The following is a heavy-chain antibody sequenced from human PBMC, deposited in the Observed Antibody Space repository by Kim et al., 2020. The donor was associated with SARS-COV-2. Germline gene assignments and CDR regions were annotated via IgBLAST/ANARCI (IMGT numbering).Heavy chain of an antibody. Sequence: NPSLKSRVTISVDTSKNQFSLKLSSVTAADTAVYYCARISGVYYYYGMDVWGQGTTVTVSS. V-gene: IGHV4-30-2*05. D-gene: IGHD3-10*01. J-gene: IGHJ6*02. CDR3: ARISGVYYYYGMDV.